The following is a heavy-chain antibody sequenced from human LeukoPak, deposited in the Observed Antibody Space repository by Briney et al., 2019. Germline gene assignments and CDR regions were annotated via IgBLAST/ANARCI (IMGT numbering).Heavy chain of an antibody. J-gene: IGHJ4*02. D-gene: IGHD5-24*01. Sequence: GGSLRLSCAASGFTFSSYAMSWVRQAPGKGLEWVSAISDTGNTYHADSVKGRFTISRDNSKNTLYLQMNSLRAEDTAVYYCAKDRDGYRSPFDYWGQGTLVTVSS. CDR2: ISDTGNT. CDR3: AKDRDGYRSPFDY. V-gene: IGHV3-23*01. CDR1: GFTFSSYA.